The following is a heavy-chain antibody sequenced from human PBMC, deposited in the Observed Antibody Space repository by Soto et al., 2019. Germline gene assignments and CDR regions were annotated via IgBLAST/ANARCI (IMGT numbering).Heavy chain of an antibody. V-gene: IGHV4-34*01. CDR2: INHSGST. CDR3: ARGGIAAADAFDI. D-gene: IGHD6-13*01. Sequence: SETLSLTCAVYGGSFSGYYWSWIRQPPGKGLEWIGEINHSGSTNYNPSLKSRVTISVDTSKNQFPLKLSSVTAADTAVYYCARGGIAAADAFDIWGQGTMVTVSS. J-gene: IGHJ3*02. CDR1: GGSFSGYY.